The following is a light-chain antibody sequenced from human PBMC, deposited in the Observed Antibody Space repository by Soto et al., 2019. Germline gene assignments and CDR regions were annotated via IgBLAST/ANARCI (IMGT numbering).Light chain of an antibody. V-gene: IGKV1-5*03. CDR1: QTISSW. Sequence: DIQMAQSPSSLSGSVGDGVTITWRASQTISSWLAWYQQKPGKAPKLLIYKASTLKSGVPSRFSGSGSGTEFTLTISSLQPEDFALYYCHQHNSWPPGTFGQGTKVDIK. CDR2: KAS. J-gene: IGKJ2*01. CDR3: HQHNSWPPGT.